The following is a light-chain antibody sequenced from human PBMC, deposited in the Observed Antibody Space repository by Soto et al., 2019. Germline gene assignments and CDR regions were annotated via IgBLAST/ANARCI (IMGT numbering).Light chain of an antibody. CDR1: QSVSSI. J-gene: IGKJ4*01. CDR2: RAS. Sequence: IVMTQAPATLPGSPGARAPLSCRAGQSVSSILAWYQQKTGKAPRLLIYRASTRATEIPARFSGSGSGTEYTLTISSLLSEDVEIYYCQQYNNWPLTFGGGTKVDIK. CDR3: QQYNNWPLT. V-gene: IGKV3-15*01.